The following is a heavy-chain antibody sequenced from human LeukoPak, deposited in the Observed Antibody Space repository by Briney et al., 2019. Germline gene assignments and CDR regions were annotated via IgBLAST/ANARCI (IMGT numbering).Heavy chain of an antibody. CDR3: ARLRGHYYGSGSYYKENYYYYYMDV. D-gene: IGHD3-10*01. CDR2: IYYSGIT. CDR1: GASISGSSHYF. Sequence: SETLSLTCTVSGASISGSSHYFWGWIRQTPGKGLEWIGSIYYSGITYYTPSLKSRLTISVDTSRNQFSLKLSSVTAADTAVYYCARLRGHYYGSGSYYKENYYYYYMDVWGKGTTVTISS. J-gene: IGHJ6*03. V-gene: IGHV4-39*01.